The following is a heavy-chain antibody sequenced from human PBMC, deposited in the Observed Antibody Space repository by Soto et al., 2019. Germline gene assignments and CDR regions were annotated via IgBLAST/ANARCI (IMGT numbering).Heavy chain of an antibody. J-gene: IGHJ6*02. CDR1: GYTFTGYY. D-gene: IGHD3-10*01. Sequence: ASVKVSCKASGYTFTGYYIHWVRQAPGQGLEWMGWINPNSGGTNYAQKFQGWVTMTRDTSISTAYMELSRLRSDDTAVYYCARGYGSGRTDFYYYYGMDVWGQGTTVTVSS. CDR3: ARGYGSGRTDFYYYYGMDV. V-gene: IGHV1-2*04. CDR2: INPNSGGT.